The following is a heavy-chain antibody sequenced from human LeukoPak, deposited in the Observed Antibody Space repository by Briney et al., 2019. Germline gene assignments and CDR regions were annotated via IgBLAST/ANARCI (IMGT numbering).Heavy chain of an antibody. CDR2: IYYSGST. CDR1: GGSISSSSYY. Sequence: SETLSLTCTVSGGSISSSSYYWGWIRQPPGKGLEWIGSIYYSGSTYYNPSLKSRVTISVDTSKNQFSLKLSSVTAADTAVYYCAREYYYDSSGSVDGGYGGMDVWGQGTTVTVSS. V-gene: IGHV4-39*07. D-gene: IGHD3-22*01. J-gene: IGHJ6*02. CDR3: AREYYYDSSGSVDGGYGGMDV.